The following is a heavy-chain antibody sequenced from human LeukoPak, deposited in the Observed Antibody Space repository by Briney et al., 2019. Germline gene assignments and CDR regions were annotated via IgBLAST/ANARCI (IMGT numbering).Heavy chain of an antibody. CDR1: GFTFNSYA. V-gene: IGHV3-23*01. D-gene: IGHD6-13*01. CDR3: ARDEETAAAGDGY. J-gene: IGHJ4*02. Sequence: GGSLRLSCAASGFTFNSYAMTWVRQAPGKGLEWVSAISGGGINTYYADSVKGRFTISRDNSKNMLYLQMNSLRAEDTAVYYCARDEETAAAGDGYWGQGTLVTVSS. CDR2: ISGGGINT.